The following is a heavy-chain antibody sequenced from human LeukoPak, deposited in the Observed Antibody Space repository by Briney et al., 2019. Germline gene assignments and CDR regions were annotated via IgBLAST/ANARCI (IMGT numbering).Heavy chain of an antibody. CDR2: IDYRGST. J-gene: IGHJ3*02. CDR1: GGSISSYY. CDR3: ARSRSGYSYDHAAFEI. V-gene: IGHV4-59*01. D-gene: IGHD5-18*01. Sequence: SETLSLTCTVSGGSISSYYWSWIRQPPGKGLEWIGYIDYRGSTTYNPSLRSRVTISVDTSRNQFSLKLYSVTAADTAVYYCARSRSGYSYDHAAFEIWGQGTMVTVSS.